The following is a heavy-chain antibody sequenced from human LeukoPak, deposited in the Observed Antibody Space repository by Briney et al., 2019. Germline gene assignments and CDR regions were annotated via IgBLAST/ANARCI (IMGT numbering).Heavy chain of an antibody. V-gene: IGHV3-33*01. CDR3: ARLYYDSSGYYQICYFDY. D-gene: IGHD3-22*01. Sequence: GGSLRLSCTAPGFTFSSYAIHWIRQAPGKGLEWVALVWHDGSNKYYADSVKGRFTISRDNSKNTVYLQMNSLRAEDTAVYYCARLYYDSSGYYQICYFDYWGQGTLVTVSS. CDR2: VWHDGSNK. J-gene: IGHJ4*02. CDR1: GFTFSSYA.